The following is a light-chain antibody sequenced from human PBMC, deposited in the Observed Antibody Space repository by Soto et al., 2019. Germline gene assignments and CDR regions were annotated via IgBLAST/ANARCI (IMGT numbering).Light chain of an antibody. Sequence: QSVLTQPPSVSGAPGQRVTISCTGSSSNIGAGYNVHWYQQLPGTAPKVLIYDNFRRPSGVPDRFSVSRSGTSASLAITGLQAEDEADFCCQSYDRSVKGVVFGGGTTLTVL. CDR1: SSNIGAGYN. CDR3: QSYDRSVKGVV. V-gene: IGLV1-40*01. CDR2: DNF. J-gene: IGLJ2*01.